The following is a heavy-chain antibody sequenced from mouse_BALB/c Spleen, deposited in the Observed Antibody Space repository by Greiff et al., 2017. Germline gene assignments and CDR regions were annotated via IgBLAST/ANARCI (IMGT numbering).Heavy chain of an antibody. Sequence: EVKVVESGGGLVQPGGSRKLSCAASGFTFSSFGMHWVRQAPEKGLEWVAYISSGSSTIYYADTVKGRFTISRDNPKNTHFLQMTSLRSEDTAMYYCASFSYDDAMDYWGQGTSVTVSS. J-gene: IGHJ4*01. D-gene: IGHD2-12*01. V-gene: IGHV5-17*02. CDR2: ISSGSSTI. CDR1: GFTFSSFG. CDR3: ASFSYDDAMDY.